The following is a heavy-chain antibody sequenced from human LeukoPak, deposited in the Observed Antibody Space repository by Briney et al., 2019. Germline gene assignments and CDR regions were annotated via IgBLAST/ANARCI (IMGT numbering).Heavy chain of an antibody. D-gene: IGHD3-9*01. J-gene: IGHJ5*02. CDR3: AREVSPQKLRYSGGGWFDP. CDR1: GGTFSSYA. V-gene: IGHV1-69*13. Sequence: APVKVSCKASGGTFSSYAISWVRQAPGQGLEWMGGIIPIFGTANYAQKFQSRVTIIADESTSTAYMELSSLRSEDTAVYYCAREVSPQKLRYSGGGWFDPWGQGTLVTVSS. CDR2: IIPIFGTA.